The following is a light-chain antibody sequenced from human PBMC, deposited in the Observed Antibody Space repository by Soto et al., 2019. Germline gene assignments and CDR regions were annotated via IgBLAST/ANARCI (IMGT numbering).Light chain of an antibody. CDR3: QQYGDSSLT. V-gene: IGKV3-20*01. Sequence: EIVLTQSPGTTSLSPGDRATLSCRASQNVYNNLLAWYKQRPGQAPRLLIDHAEERATGIPDRFSGSGSGTDFTLTISRLEPEDFAVYYCQQYGDSSLTFGGGTKVEI. CDR1: QNVYNNL. CDR2: HAE. J-gene: IGKJ4*01.